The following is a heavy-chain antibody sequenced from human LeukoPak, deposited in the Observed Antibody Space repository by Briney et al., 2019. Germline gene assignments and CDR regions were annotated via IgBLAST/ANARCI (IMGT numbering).Heavy chain of an antibody. V-gene: IGHV3-48*01. CDR2: ISSSSSTI. D-gene: IGHD3-16*01. CDR1: GFTFSNYN. Sequence: GESLRLSCAASGFTFSNYNMNWVRQAPGKGLEWVSYISSSSSTIYYADSVKGRFTISRDNAKNSLFLQMNSLRAEDTSVYYCARAFRGYTFGFGSWGQGTLVTVSS. J-gene: IGHJ4*02. CDR3: ARAFRGYTFGFGS.